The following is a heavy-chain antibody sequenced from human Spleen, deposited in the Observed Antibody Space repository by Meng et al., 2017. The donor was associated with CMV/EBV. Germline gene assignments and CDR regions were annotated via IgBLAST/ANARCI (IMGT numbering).Heavy chain of an antibody. J-gene: IGHJ4*02. D-gene: IGHD3-3*01. CDR3: AAAAGYDFCSGLRFYFDY. CDR2: INPNSGDT. V-gene: IGHV1-2*02. Sequence: YTFTGYYIHWVRQAPGQGLEWMGWINPNSGDTIYAQQLQGRVTMTRDTSISTGYMELSRLRSDDTAVYYCAAAAGYDFCSGLRFYFDYWGQGTLVTVSS. CDR1: YTFTGYY.